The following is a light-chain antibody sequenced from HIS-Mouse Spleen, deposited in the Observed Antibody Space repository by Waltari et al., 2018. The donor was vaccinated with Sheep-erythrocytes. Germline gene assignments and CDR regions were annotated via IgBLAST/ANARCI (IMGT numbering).Light chain of an antibody. CDR2: DAS. V-gene: IGKV3-11*01. J-gene: IGKJ4*01. Sequence: EIVLTQSPATLSLSPGERATLSCRASQSVSSYLACYQQKPGQAPRLLIYDASNRATGIPARFSGSGSGTDFTLTISSLEPEDFATYYCQKYNSAPLTFGGGTKVEIK. CDR1: QSVSSY. CDR3: QKYNSAPLT.